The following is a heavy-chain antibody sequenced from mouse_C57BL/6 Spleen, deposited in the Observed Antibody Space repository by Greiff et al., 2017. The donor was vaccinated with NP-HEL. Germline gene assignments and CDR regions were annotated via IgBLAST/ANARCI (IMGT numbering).Heavy chain of an antibody. J-gene: IGHJ4*01. CDR1: GYSITSGYY. CDR2: ISYDGSN. CDR3: ARDLHYYGSNPYYAMDY. D-gene: IGHD1-1*01. V-gene: IGHV3-6*01. Sequence: EVQVVESGPGLVKPSQSLSLTCSVTGYSITSGYYWNWIRQFPGNKLEWMGYISYDGSNNYNPSLQNRISITRDTSKNQFFLKLNSVTTEDTATYYCARDLHYYGSNPYYAMDYWGQGTSVTVSS.